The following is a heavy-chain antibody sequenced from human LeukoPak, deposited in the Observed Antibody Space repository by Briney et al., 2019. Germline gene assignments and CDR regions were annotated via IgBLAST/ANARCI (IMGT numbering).Heavy chain of an antibody. CDR2: ISSSSSYI. V-gene: IGHV3-21*01. CDR1: GFTFSSYT. CDR3: ARDVTYYYDSSGYSNWFDP. Sequence: GGSLRLSCAVSGFTFSSYTMNWVRQAPGKGLEWVSSISSSSSYIYYADSVKGRFTISRDNAKNSLYLQMNSLRAEDTAVYYCARDVTYYYDSSGYSNWFDPWGQGTLVTVSS. J-gene: IGHJ5*02. D-gene: IGHD3-22*01.